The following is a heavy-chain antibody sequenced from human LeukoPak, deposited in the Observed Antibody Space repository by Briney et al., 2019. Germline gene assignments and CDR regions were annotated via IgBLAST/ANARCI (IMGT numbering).Heavy chain of an antibody. J-gene: IGHJ4*02. V-gene: IGHV3-53*01. CDR3: ARDSSSFPNYFDF. CDR2: IYSSGST. CDR1: GFTVSSAY. Sequence: PGGSLRLSCAASGFTVSSAYMSWVRQAPGQGLGWVSVIYSSGSTFYADSVQGRFTISRDNSKNTLYLQMNSLRADDTAMYYCARDSSSFPNYFDFWGQGTLVTVSS. D-gene: IGHD3-3*02.